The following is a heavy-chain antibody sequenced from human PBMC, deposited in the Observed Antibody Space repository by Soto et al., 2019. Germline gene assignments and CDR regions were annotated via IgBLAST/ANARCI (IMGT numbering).Heavy chain of an antibody. V-gene: IGHV4-30-4*01. CDR2: IYYSGST. CDR1: GGSISSGNYY. Sequence: QVQLQESGPGLVKPSQTLSLTCTVSGGSISSGNYYRSWIRQPPGKVLEWIGYIYYSGSTYYNPSLKSRVAISVDTSKNQFPLKLSAVTAADTAVYYCARKNDCGDYGSLDPWGQGTLVTVS. J-gene: IGHJ5*01. D-gene: IGHD4-17*01. CDR3: ARKNDCGDYGSLDP.